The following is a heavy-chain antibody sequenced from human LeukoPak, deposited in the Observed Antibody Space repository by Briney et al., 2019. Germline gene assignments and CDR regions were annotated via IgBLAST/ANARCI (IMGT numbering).Heavy chain of an antibody. V-gene: IGHV1-69*13. D-gene: IGHD2-15*01. CDR3: AWGVAADPNNFDY. CDR1: GGTFSSYA. Sequence: VASVKVSCTASGGTFSSYAISWVRQAPGQGLEWMGGIIPIFGTANYAQKFQGRVTITADESTSTAYMELSSLRSEDTAVYYCAWGVAADPNNFDYWGQGTLVTVSS. CDR2: IIPIFGTA. J-gene: IGHJ4*02.